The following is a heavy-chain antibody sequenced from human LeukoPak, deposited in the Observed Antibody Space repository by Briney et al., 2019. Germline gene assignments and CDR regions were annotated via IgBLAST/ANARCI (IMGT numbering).Heavy chain of an antibody. D-gene: IGHD3-10*01. Sequence: GGSLRLSCAASGFTFSSYAMSWVRQAPGKGLEWVAVIWYDGSNKYYADSVKGRFTISRDNSKNTLYLQMNSLRAEDTAVYYCARGDDTMVRGISYWGQGTLVTVSS. CDR2: IWYDGSNK. CDR1: GFTFSSYA. J-gene: IGHJ4*02. V-gene: IGHV3-33*08. CDR3: ARGDDTMVRGISY.